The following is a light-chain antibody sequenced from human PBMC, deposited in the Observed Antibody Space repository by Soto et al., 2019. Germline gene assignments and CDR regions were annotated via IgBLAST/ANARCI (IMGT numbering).Light chain of an antibody. CDR2: AAS. CDR3: QQDDSSRWT. V-gene: IGKV3-20*01. CDR1: QSVSSSY. J-gene: IGKJ1*01. Sequence: EIVLTQSPGTLSLSPGERATLSCRASQSVSSSYLVWYQQKPGQAPRLLIYAASNRATGIPDRFSGSGSGKDFTLTSSRLQPEDFADYYCQQDDSSRWTFGQGTKVEIK.